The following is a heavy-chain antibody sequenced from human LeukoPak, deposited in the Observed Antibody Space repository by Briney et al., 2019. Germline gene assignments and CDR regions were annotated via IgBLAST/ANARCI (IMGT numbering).Heavy chain of an antibody. Sequence: GGSLRLSCEASGFTFSNFGMHWVRQAPGKGLEWVAIISYDGSTKYYADSVKGRFTISRDNSKNTLYLQMNSLRAEDTAVYYCARADYDFWSGYSQYYYYYGMDVWGQGTTVTVSS. J-gene: IGHJ6*02. V-gene: IGHV3-30*03. D-gene: IGHD3-3*01. CDR1: GFTFSNFG. CDR3: ARADYDFWSGYSQYYYYYGMDV. CDR2: ISYDGSTK.